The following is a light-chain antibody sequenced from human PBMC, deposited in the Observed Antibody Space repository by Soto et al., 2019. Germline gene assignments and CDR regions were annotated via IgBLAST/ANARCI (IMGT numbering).Light chain of an antibody. CDR1: SSDVGGYNY. J-gene: IGLJ1*01. CDR3: SSYKSSTSYV. Sequence: QSALTQPASVSGSPGQSITISCIGTSSDVGGYNYVSWYQQHPGKAPKLMIYEVTNRPSGVSNRFSGSKSGKTASLTISGLQAEDEADYYCSSYKSSTSYVFGTGTKVTVL. CDR2: EVT. V-gene: IGLV2-14*01.